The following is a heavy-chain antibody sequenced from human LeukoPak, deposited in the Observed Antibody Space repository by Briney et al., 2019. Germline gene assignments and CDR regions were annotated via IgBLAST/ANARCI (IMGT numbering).Heavy chain of an antibody. Sequence: SGTLSLTCAVYGGSFSGYYWSWIRQPPGKGLEWIGEINHSGSTNYNPSLKSRVTISVDTSKNQFSLKLSSVTAADTAVYYCARVPRGTYYYGVDVWGKGTTVTVSS. CDR1: GGSFSGYY. D-gene: IGHD1-1*01. CDR3: ARVPRGTYYYGVDV. J-gene: IGHJ6*04. V-gene: IGHV4-34*01. CDR2: INHSGST.